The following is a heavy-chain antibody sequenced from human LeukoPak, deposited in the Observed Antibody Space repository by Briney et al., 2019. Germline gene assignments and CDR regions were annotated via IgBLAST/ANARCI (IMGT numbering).Heavy chain of an antibody. D-gene: IGHD3-22*01. CDR1: GYKFNSYG. CDR2: IYADDSDT. J-gene: IGHJ3*01. Sequence: EPLQISCKASGYKFNSYGIAWVRQMPGKGLEWMGIIYADDSDTRYSPSFQCHVTISADKSVSIAYLQWSSLKASDTAMYYCARPNISSYYDSRVYDAFDVWGQGTMVIVSS. V-gene: IGHV5-51*01. CDR3: ARPNISSYYDSRVYDAFDV.